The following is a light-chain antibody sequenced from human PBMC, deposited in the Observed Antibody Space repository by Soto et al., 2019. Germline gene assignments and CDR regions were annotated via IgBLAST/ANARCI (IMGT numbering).Light chain of an antibody. Sequence: EIVLTQSPGTLSLSPGERATLSCRASQSVNNSYLAWYQQKPGQAPRLLIYGASSRATGIPDRFSGSGSGTEFTLTISSLQSEDFAVYYCQQYNNWPPWTFGQGTRWISN. CDR2: GAS. CDR3: QQYNNWPPWT. J-gene: IGKJ1*01. CDR1: QSVNNSY. V-gene: IGKV3-20*01.